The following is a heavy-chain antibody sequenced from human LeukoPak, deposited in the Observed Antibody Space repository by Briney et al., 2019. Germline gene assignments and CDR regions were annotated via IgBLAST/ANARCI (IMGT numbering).Heavy chain of an antibody. V-gene: IGHV3-11*04. CDR1: GFSFTHYY. J-gene: IGHJ4*02. Sequence: PGGSLRLSCEASGFSFTHYYMIWIRQAPGKGLEWLSYISSRGSAIHYADSVKGRFTISRDNAKNSLYLQMNTLRAEDTAVYYCARLPGEFTIYDYWGQGTLVTVSS. CDR3: ARLPGEFTIYDY. CDR2: ISSRGSAI. D-gene: IGHD3-3*01.